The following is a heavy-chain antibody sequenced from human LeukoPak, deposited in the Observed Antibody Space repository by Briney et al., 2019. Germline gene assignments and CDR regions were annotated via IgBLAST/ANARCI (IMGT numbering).Heavy chain of an antibody. V-gene: IGHV4-34*01. CDR1: GGSFSGYY. CDR2: INHSGST. D-gene: IGHD2-15*01. CDR3: ARDRYCSGGSCPNFDY. J-gene: IGHJ4*02. Sequence: SETLSLTCAVYGGSFSGYYWSWIRQPPGKGLGWIGEINHSGSTNYNPSLKSRVTISVDTSKNQFSLKLGSVTAADTAVYYCARDRYCSGGSCPNFDYWGQGTLVTVSS.